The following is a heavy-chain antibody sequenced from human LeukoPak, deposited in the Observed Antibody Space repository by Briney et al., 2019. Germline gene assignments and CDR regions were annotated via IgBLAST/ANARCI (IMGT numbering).Heavy chain of an antibody. CDR2: IIPIFGTA. CDR1: GGTFSSYA. CDR3: ARVDYGDYPFDY. V-gene: IGHV1-69*13. Sequence: SVKVSCKASGGTFSSYAISWVRQAPGQGLEWMGGIIPIFGTANYAQKFQGRVTITADESTSTAYMELSRLRSDDTAVYYCARVDYGDYPFDYWGQGTLVTVSS. J-gene: IGHJ4*02. D-gene: IGHD4-17*01.